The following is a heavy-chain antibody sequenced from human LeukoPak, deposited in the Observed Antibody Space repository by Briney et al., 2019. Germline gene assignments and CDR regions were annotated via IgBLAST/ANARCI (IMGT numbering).Heavy chain of an antibody. V-gene: IGHV3-49*04. J-gene: IGHJ4*02. CDR1: GFTFGDYA. CDR3: FTISGDRWSFFDY. CDR2: IRSKAYGGTT. D-gene: IGHD3-3*01. Sequence: GGSLRLSCTASGFTFGDYAMSWVRQAPGKGLEWVGFIRSKAYGGTTEYAASVKGRFTISRDDSKSIAYLQMNSLKTEDTAVYYCFTISGDRWSFFDYWGQGTLVTVSS.